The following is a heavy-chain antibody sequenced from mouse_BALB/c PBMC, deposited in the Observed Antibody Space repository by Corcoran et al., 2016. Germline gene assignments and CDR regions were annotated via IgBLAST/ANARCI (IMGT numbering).Heavy chain of an antibody. J-gene: IGHJ1*01. V-gene: IGHV14-3*02. CDR3: ARWDWYFDV. Sequence: EVQLQQSGAELVKPVASVKLSCTASGFNIKDTYVHWVKQRPEQGLEWIGRIDPANGNTKYDPKFQGKATITADTSSNTAYLQLSSLTSEDTAVYYCARWDWYFDVWGAGTTVTVSS. CDR2: IDPANGNT. CDR1: GFNIKDTY.